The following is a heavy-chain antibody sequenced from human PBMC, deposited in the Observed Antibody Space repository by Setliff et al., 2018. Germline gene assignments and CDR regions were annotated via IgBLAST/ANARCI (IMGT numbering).Heavy chain of an antibody. V-gene: IGHV1-69*13. CDR3: ARDPRDVYRRGGDC. Sequence: SVKVSCKTSGGPFSDNAMSWVRQAPGQGPEWMGGIIATVGGVSYAQKFQGRVTITADESTTTVYMGLSSLTSEDTAMYYCARDPRDVYRRGGDCWGPGTLVTVSS. CDR2: IIATVGGV. CDR1: GGPFSDNA. D-gene: IGHD4-4*01. J-gene: IGHJ4*02.